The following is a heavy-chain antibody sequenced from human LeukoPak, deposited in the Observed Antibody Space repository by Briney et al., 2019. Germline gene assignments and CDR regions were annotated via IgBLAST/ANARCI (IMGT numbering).Heavy chain of an antibody. CDR3: AKLIAAAGDY. J-gene: IGHJ4*02. Sequence: GGSLRLSCAASGFTFSTYAMRWVRQAPGKGLEWVSAISGSSSNTYYADSVKGRFTISSDNSQNTLYLQMNSLRAEDTAVYYCAKLIAAAGDYWGQGTLVTVSS. D-gene: IGHD6-13*01. CDR2: ISGSSSNT. V-gene: IGHV3-23*01. CDR1: GFTFSTYA.